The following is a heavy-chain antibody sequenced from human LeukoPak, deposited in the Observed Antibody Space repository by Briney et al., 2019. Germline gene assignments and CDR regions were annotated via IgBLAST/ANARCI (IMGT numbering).Heavy chain of an antibody. J-gene: IGHJ4*02. CDR3: ARGGRPIQLWSL. Sequence: SETLSLTCTVSGGSISSYYWSWIRQPPGKGLEWIGYIYYSGSTNYNPSLKSRVTISVDTSKNQFSLKLSSVTAADTAVYYWARGGRPIQLWSLWGQGTLVTVSS. CDR2: IYYSGST. CDR1: GGSISSYY. D-gene: IGHD5-18*01. V-gene: IGHV4-59*01.